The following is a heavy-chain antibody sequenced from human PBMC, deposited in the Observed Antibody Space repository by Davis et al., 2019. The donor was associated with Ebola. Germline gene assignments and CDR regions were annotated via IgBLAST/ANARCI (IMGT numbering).Heavy chain of an antibody. CDR1: GFTFSNYG. V-gene: IGHV3-33*01. D-gene: IGHD2-15*01. Sequence: GESLKISCAASGFTFSNYGMHWVRQAPGKGLEWVAVIWYDGSNKFYADSVKGRFTISRDNSKNTLYLQMNSLRAEDTAVYYCARGQGIGGWLDYWGQGTLVTVSS. CDR2: IWYDGSNK. J-gene: IGHJ4*02. CDR3: ARGQGIGGWLDY.